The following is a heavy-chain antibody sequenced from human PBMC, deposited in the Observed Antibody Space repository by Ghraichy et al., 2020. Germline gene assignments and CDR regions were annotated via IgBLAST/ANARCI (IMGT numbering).Heavy chain of an antibody. CDR1: GFSFSGYS. D-gene: IGHD4-23*01. V-gene: IGHV3-48*02. CDR2: ITSSSRTI. Sequence: GGSLRHSCVGSGFSFSGYSMNWVRQSPGKGLEWISYITSSSRTISYADSVKGRFTISRDNAQNSLYLQMNSLRDEDTAVYYCARGSTVVKFYYYDGMDVWGQGTTVTVSS. J-gene: IGHJ6*02. CDR3: ARGSTVVKFYYYDGMDV.